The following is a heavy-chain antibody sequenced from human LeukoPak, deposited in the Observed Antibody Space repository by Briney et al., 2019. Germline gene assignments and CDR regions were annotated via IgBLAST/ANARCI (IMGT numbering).Heavy chain of an antibody. Sequence: PGRSLRLSCAASGFTFSSYGMHWVRQAPGKGLEWVAVIWYDGSNKYYADSVKGRFTISRDNSKNTLCLQMNSLRAEDTAVYYCARGMVTRAGYFDLWGRGTLVTVSS. J-gene: IGHJ2*01. D-gene: IGHD2-21*02. CDR1: GFTFSSYG. V-gene: IGHV3-33*01. CDR2: IWYDGSNK. CDR3: ARGMVTRAGYFDL.